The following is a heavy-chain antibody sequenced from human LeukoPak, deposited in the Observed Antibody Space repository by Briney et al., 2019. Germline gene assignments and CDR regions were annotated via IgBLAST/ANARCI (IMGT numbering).Heavy chain of an antibody. J-gene: IGHJ6*03. D-gene: IGHD6-19*01. CDR1: GYTFTGYY. V-gene: IGHV1-2*02. Sequence: ASVKVSCKASGYTFTGYYMHWVRQAPGQGLEWMGWINPNSGGTNYAQKFQGRVTMTRDTSISTAYMELSRLRSDDTAVYYCARGGTSGWYPLYYYYYYMDVWGKGTTVTVSS. CDR2: INPNSGGT. CDR3: ARGGTSGWYPLYYYYYYMDV.